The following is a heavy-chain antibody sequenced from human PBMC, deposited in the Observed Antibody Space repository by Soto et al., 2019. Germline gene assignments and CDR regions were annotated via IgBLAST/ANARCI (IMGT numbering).Heavy chain of an antibody. Sequence: GGSLRLSCAASGFTFSSYAMSWVRQAPGKGLEWVSSISSSSSYIYYADSVKGRFTISRDNAKNSLYLQMNSLRAEDTAVYYCARVGYCSGGSCDAFDIWGQGTMVTVSS. CDR1: GFTFSSYA. CDR3: ARVGYCSGGSCDAFDI. CDR2: ISSSSSYI. J-gene: IGHJ3*02. V-gene: IGHV3-21*01. D-gene: IGHD2-15*01.